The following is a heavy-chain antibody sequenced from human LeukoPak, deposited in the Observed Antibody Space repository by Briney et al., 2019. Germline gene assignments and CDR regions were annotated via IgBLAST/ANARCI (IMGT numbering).Heavy chain of an antibody. CDR2: ISYDGSNK. D-gene: IGHD2/OR15-2a*01. CDR3: AKDRYERKRKNLIDY. J-gene: IGHJ4*02. CDR1: GFTFSSYG. V-gene: IGHV3-30*18. Sequence: PGGSLRLSCAASGFTFSSYGMHWVRQAPGKGLEWVAVISYDGSNKYYADSVKGRFTISRDNSKNTLYLQMNSLRAEDTAVYYCAKDRYERKRKNLIDYWGQGTLVTVSS.